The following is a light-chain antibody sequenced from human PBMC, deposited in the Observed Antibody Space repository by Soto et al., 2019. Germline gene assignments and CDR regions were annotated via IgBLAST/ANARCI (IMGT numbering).Light chain of an antibody. CDR2: KAS. Sequence: DIQMTQSPSTLSASVGDTVTITCRASQSIDTWLAWHQQKPGRAPKLLISKASTLESGVPSRFSGSGSGTDFTLTISGLQPDDFAIYYCQQYNRYRAFGQGTKVEI. J-gene: IGKJ1*01. CDR3: QQYNRYRA. V-gene: IGKV1-5*03. CDR1: QSIDTW.